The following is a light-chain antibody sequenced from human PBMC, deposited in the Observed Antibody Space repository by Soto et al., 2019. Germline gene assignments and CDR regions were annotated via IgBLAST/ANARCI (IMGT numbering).Light chain of an antibody. CDR1: QSVSSN. Sequence: EIVRTQSPVTLSVSPGERATLSCRASQSVSSNLAWYQQEPGQAPRLLLYGASTRATGIPARFSGSGYGKQVTRTISSLQSEERAIYYCQKYNQCPLTCGGGTKVEI. CDR3: QKYNQCPLT. J-gene: IGKJ4*02. V-gene: IGKV3-15*01. CDR2: GAS.